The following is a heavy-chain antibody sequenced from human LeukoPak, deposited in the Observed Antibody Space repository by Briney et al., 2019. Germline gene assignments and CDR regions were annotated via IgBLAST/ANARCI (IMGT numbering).Heavy chain of an antibody. Sequence: GGSLILSCAASGFTFSSYWMTWVRQAPGKGLEWVANIKEDGGEKYYVDSVKGRFTISRDNARNTLFLQMNSLRAEDTAVYYCARIDNWNDGGYWGQGTLVTVSS. V-gene: IGHV3-7*01. CDR3: ARIDNWNDGGY. D-gene: IGHD1-20*01. CDR1: GFTFSSYW. CDR2: IKEDGGEK. J-gene: IGHJ4*02.